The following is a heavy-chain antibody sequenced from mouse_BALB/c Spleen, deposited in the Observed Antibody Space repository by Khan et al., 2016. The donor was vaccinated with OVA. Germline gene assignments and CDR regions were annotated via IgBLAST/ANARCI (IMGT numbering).Heavy chain of an antibody. CDR3: ARDYWLTY. V-gene: IGHV5-6-5*01. D-gene: IGHD1-1*02. CDR1: GFTFSNYA. CDR2: ISSGGTT. J-gene: IGHJ3*01. Sequence: EVELVESGGDLVKPGGSLKLSCAASGFTFSNYAMSWVRQTPEKRLEWVASISSGGTTYYPDSVKGRFTISRDNARNILYLQMNSLRSEDTAMFYCARDYWLTYWGQGTLVTGSA.